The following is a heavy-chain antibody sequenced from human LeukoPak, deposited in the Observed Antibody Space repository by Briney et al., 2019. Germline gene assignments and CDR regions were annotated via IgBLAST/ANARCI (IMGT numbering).Heavy chain of an antibody. Sequence: GGSLRLSCAASGFTFSSYGMHWVRQAPGEGLEWVAVISYDGSNKYYADSVKGRFTISRDNSKNTLYLQMNSLRAEDTAVYYCAKDGSYYDSSGYYYDAFDIWGQGTMVTVSS. CDR1: GFTFSSYG. V-gene: IGHV3-30*18. CDR3: AKDGSYYDSSGYYYDAFDI. D-gene: IGHD3-22*01. J-gene: IGHJ3*02. CDR2: ISYDGSNK.